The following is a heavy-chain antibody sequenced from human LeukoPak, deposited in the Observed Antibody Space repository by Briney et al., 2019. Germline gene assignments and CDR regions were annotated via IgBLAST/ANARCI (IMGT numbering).Heavy chain of an antibody. J-gene: IGHJ4*02. D-gene: IGHD1-26*01. CDR3: AERGAEVGATVAPGDY. CDR1: GFSFSFYW. Sequence: PGGSLRLSCAASGFSFSFYWMHWVRQAPGKGPVWVSRKKTDGSIADYADSVKGRFTISRDNSKNTLYLQMNSLRAEDTAVYYCAERGAEVGATVAPGDYGGQGTLVTVS. CDR2: KKTDGSIA. V-gene: IGHV3-74*01.